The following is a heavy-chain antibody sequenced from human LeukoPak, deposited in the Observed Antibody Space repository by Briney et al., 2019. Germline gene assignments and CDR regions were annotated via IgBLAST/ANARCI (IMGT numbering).Heavy chain of an antibody. CDR2: INPSGGGT. D-gene: IGHD3-10*01. CDR3: ARDWGITMVWGINPYHYYGMGV. V-gene: IGHV1-46*01. Sequence: ASVKVSCKASGYTFTSYYMHWVRQAPGQGLEWMGLINPSGGGTTYAQKFQGRVTVTRDTSTSTVYMDLSSLRSDDTAVYYCARDWGITMVWGINPYHYYGMGVWGQGTTVTVSS. CDR1: GYTFTSYY. J-gene: IGHJ6*02.